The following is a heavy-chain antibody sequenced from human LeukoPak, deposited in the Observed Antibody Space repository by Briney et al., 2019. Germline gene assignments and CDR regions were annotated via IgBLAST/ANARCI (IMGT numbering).Heavy chain of an antibody. CDR2: ISDDGRNK. CDR3: AKRPSDYGDYVTYFDY. D-gene: IGHD4-17*01. V-gene: IGHV3-30*18. CDR1: GFTFSSYA. J-gene: IGHJ4*02. Sequence: TGGSLRLSCAASGFTFSSYAMHWVRQAPGKGLEWVGVISDDGRNKKYADSVKGRFTISRDNSKDTLYLQMNSLRDEDTAVYYCAKRPSDYGDYVTYFDYWGQGTLVTVSS.